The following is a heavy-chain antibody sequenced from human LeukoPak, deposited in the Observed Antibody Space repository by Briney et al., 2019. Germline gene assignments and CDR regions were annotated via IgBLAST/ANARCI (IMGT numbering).Heavy chain of an antibody. CDR2: IYYGGST. V-gene: IGHV4-39*07. Sequence: SETLSLTCTVSGGSISSSNYYWGWIRQPPGKGLEWIGSIYYGGSTYYNPSLKSRVTISVDTSKNQFSLKLSSVTAADTAVYYCARAPVLLRGRRGWDDYWGQGTLVTVSS. J-gene: IGHJ4*02. CDR1: GGSISSSNYY. D-gene: IGHD3-10*01. CDR3: ARAPVLLRGRRGWDDY.